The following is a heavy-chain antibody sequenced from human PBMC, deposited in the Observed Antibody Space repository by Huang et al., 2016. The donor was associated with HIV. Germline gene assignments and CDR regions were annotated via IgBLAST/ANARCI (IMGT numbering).Heavy chain of an antibody. CDR1: GYIFTKYG. D-gene: IGHD1-1*01. Sequence: QVELVQSGAEVKRPGASVRVSCKAAGYIFTKYGINWVGQAPGQGLEWMGGISAYNGNTNYAEKVHGGVTLTRDTSATTAYMELRDVTSADTAVYYCARDHWYPLQNWFDLWGQGTLVTVSS. CDR2: ISAYNGNT. J-gene: IGHJ5*01. CDR3: ARDHWYPLQNWFDL. V-gene: IGHV1-18*01.